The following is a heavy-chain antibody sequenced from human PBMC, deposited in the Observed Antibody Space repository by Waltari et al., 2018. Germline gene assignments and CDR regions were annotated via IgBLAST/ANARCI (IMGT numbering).Heavy chain of an antibody. V-gene: IGHV1-18*01. CDR1: GYPFTSYG. Sequence: QVQLVQSGAEVKKPGASVKVSCKASGYPFTSYGISWVRQAPGQGLEWMGWISAYNGNTNYAQKLQGRVTMTTDTSTSTAYMELRSLRSDDTAVYYCARDRMTTVTTHRRENWFDPWGQGTLVTVSS. CDR3: ARDRMTTVTTHRRENWFDP. D-gene: IGHD4-4*01. J-gene: IGHJ5*02. CDR2: ISAYNGNT.